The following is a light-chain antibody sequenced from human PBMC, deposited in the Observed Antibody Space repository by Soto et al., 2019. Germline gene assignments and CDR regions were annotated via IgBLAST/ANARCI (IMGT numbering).Light chain of an antibody. V-gene: IGLV2-14*03. CDR2: DVS. J-gene: IGLJ1*01. Sequence: QSVLTHPASVSGSPGQSVTISCDGRSGDVGGYNDVSWYQHHPGKAPKLMIYDVSNRPSGVSNRFSGSKSGNTASLTISGLQAEDEADYYCSSYTSSSTLYVFGTGTKVTVL. CDR3: SSYTSSSTLYV. CDR1: SGDVGGYND.